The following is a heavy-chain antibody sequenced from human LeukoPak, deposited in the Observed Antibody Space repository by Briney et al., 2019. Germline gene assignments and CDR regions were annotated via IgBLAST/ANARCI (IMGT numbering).Heavy chain of an antibody. V-gene: IGHV1-69*13. CDR1: GGTFSSYA. Sequence: SVKVSCKASGGTFSSYAISWVRQAPGQGLEWMGGIIPIFGTANYAQKFQGRVTITADESTSTAYMELSSLRSEDTAVYYCASLNFTMVRGVMFAFDIWGQGTMVAVSS. D-gene: IGHD3-10*01. CDR3: ASLNFTMVRGVMFAFDI. CDR2: IIPIFGTA. J-gene: IGHJ3*02.